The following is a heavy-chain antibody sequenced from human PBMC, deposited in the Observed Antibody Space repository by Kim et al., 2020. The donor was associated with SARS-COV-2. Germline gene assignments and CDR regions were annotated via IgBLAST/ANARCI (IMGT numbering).Heavy chain of an antibody. CDR2: ISYDGSTK. J-gene: IGHJ3*02. V-gene: IGHV3-30*04. CDR3: AREYGDYNEGGFNI. CDR1: GFTLSRHA. Sequence: GSLRLSCAASGFTLSRHAMHWVRQAPGKGLEWVAGISYDGSTKYYEDSVKGRFTISRDSSENTLYLHMHSLRAEDTAIYYCAREYGDYNEGGFNIWGQGTMVTVSS. D-gene: IGHD4-17*01.